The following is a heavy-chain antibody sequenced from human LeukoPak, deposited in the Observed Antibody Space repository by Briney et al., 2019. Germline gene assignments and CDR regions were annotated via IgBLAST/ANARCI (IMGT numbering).Heavy chain of an antibody. V-gene: IGHV3-30*02. CDR2: IRYDGSNK. D-gene: IGHD6-13*01. CDR3: AKDVSSWYGKDY. J-gene: IGHJ4*02. CDR1: GFTFSSYG. Sequence: GGSLRLSCAASGFTFSSYGMHWVRQAPGKGLEWVAFIRYDGSNKYYADSVKGRFTISRDNSKNTLYLQMNSLRAEDTAVYYCAKDVSSWYGKDYWGQGTLVTVSS.